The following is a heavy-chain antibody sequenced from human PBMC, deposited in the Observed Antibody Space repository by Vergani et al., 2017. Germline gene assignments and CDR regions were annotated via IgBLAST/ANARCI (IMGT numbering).Heavy chain of an antibody. CDR3: ARYGSTGYYYGMDV. CDR1: GYTFTGYY. J-gene: IGHJ6*02. V-gene: IGHV1-2*02. CDR2: INPNSGGT. Sequence: VQLVESGAAVKKPGASVKVSCKASGYTFTGYYMHWVRQAPGQGLEWMGWINPNSGGTNYAQKFQGRGTMTRDTSISTAYMELSRLRSDDTAVYYCARYGSTGYYYGMDVWGQGTTVTVSS. D-gene: IGHD2-2*01.